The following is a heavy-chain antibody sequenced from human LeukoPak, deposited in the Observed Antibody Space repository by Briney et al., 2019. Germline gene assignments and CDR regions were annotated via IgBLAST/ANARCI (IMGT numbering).Heavy chain of an antibody. CDR1: ADGVSINSAA. CDR3: ARESRGGSSGWTINYYYYYMDV. V-gene: IGHV6-1*01. J-gene: IGHJ6*03. CDR2: TYDSSKGYN. D-gene: IGHD6-19*01. Sequence: SQTLSLSLAIAADGVSINSAAWNWISQSPSRGLEWVGRTYDSSKGYNDYAVSVKSRITINPDTSKNQFSLQLNSVTPEDTAVYYCARESRGGSSGWTINYYYYYMDVWGKGTTVTVSS.